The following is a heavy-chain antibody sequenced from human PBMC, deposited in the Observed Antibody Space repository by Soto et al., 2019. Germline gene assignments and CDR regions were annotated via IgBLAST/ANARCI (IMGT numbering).Heavy chain of an antibody. CDR1: GFTFSDYY. D-gene: IGHD6-19*01. Sequence: PGGSLRLSCAASGFTFSDYYMSWIRQAPGKGLEWVSAISGSGGSTYYADSVKGRFTISRDNSKNTLYLQMNSLRAEDTAVYYCAKGTVALLSLFDYWGQGTLVTVSS. J-gene: IGHJ4*02. CDR2: ISGSGGST. V-gene: IGHV3-23*01. CDR3: AKGTVALLSLFDY.